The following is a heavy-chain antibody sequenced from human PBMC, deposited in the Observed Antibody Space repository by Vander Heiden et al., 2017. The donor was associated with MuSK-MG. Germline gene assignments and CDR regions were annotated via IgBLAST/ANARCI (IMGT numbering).Heavy chain of an antibody. CDR2: ISSSGSTI. Sequence: EVQLVESGGGLVQPGGSLRLSCAASGFTFSSYEMNLVRQAPGKGLEWVSYISSSGSTIYYADSVKGRFTISRDNAKNSLYLQMNSLRAEDTAVYYCAKDALWCSSTSCYVDPDYFDYWGQGTLVTVSS. CDR3: AKDALWCSSTSCYVDPDYFDY. CDR1: GFTFSSYE. J-gene: IGHJ4*02. V-gene: IGHV3-48*03. D-gene: IGHD2-2*01.